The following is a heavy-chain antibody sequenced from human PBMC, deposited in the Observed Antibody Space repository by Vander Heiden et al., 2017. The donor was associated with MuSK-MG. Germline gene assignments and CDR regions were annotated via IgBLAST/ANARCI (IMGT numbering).Heavy chain of an antibody. CDR3: ARDKVAAAGTDAFDI. CDR1: GYSISSGYY. V-gene: IGHV4-38-2*02. D-gene: IGHD6-13*01. CDR2: IYHSGST. J-gene: IGHJ3*02. Sequence: QVQLQESGPGLVKPSETLSLTCTVSGYSISSGYYWGWIRQPPGKGLEWIGSIYHSGSTYYNPALKSRVTISVDTSKNQFSLKLSYVTDEDTAVYYCARDKVAAAGTDAFDIWGQGTMVTVSS.